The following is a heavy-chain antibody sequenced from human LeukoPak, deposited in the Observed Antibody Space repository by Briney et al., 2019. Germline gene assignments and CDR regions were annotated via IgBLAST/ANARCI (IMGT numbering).Heavy chain of an antibody. V-gene: IGHV3-23*01. CDR3: ATETNGRHYDY. D-gene: IGHD1-14*01. CDR2: ISSSGGST. J-gene: IGHJ4*02. Sequence: GGSLRLSCAVSGFTFSNYDMSWVRQAPGKGLEWVSVISSSGGSTYYADSVKGRFTISRDNSKNTLYLQMNGLRAEDTAVYYCATETNGRHYDYWGQGTLLTVSS. CDR1: GFTFSNYD.